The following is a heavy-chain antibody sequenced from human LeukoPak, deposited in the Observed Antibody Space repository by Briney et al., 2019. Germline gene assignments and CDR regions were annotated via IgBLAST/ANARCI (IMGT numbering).Heavy chain of an antibody. Sequence: GASVKVSCKASGYTFTGYYMHWVRQAPGQGLEWMGWINPNSGGTNYAQKFQGRVTMTRDTSISTAYMELSRLRSDDTAVYYCARDLEDIVVVPAADTGYYYYYMDVWGKGTTVTVSS. D-gene: IGHD2-2*01. V-gene: IGHV1-2*02. CDR2: INPNSGGT. CDR1: GYTFTGYY. CDR3: ARDLEDIVVVPAADTGYYYYYMDV. J-gene: IGHJ6*03.